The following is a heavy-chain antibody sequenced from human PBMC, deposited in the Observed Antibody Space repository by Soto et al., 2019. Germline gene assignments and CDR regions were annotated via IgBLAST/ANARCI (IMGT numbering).Heavy chain of an antibody. CDR2: IIPIFGTA. CDR3: VRDRYCISTSCYVAWYFDY. J-gene: IGHJ4*02. D-gene: IGHD2-2*01. Sequence: QVQLVQSGAEVKKPGSSVKVSCKASGGTFSSYAISWVRQAPGQGLEWMGGIIPIFGTANYAQKFQGRVTITVDESTSTAYMELSSLRSEDTAVYYCVRDRYCISTSCYVAWYFDYWGQGTLVTVSS. V-gene: IGHV1-69*12. CDR1: GGTFSSYA.